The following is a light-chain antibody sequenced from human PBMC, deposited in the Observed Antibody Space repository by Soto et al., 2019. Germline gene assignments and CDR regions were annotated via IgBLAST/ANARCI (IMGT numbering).Light chain of an antibody. CDR1: RGISSW. Sequence: DIQLTQSPSSVSASVGDRVSISCRASRGISSWLAWYQQKPGKAPKLLIYAASTLQSGVPSRFSGSGSGTDFTLTISSLHPEDFATYYCQQADSFPITFGGGTKVEIK. CDR3: QQADSFPIT. V-gene: IGKV1-12*01. CDR2: AAS. J-gene: IGKJ4*01.